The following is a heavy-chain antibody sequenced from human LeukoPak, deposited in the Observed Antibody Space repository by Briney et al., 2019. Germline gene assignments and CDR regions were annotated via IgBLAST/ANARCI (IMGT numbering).Heavy chain of an antibody. CDR2: ISSSGSTI. D-gene: IGHD6-13*01. J-gene: IGHJ3*02. CDR3: ARHSSTWYSAFDI. Sequence: GGSLRLSCAASGFTFSSYEMNWVRQAPGKGLEWVSYISSSGSTIYYADSVKGRFTISKDNAKNSLYLQMNSLRAEDTAVYYCARHSSTWYSAFDIWGQGTMVTVSS. V-gene: IGHV3-48*03. CDR1: GFTFSSYE.